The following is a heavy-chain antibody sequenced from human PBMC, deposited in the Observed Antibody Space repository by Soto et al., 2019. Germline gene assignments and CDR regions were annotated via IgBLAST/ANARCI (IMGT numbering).Heavy chain of an antibody. Sequence: QVQLQESGPGMVKPSETLSLTCTVSGGSVSSGSYYWSRIRQPPGKGLEWIGYIYYSGSTNYNPSLKSRVTISVDTSKNQLSLKLSSVTAADTAVYYCARDRPYSSIGYHDAYDIWSQGTMLTVSS. D-gene: IGHD6-13*01. CDR1: GGSVSSGSYY. J-gene: IGHJ3*02. CDR3: ARDRPYSSIGYHDAYDI. CDR2: IYYSGST. V-gene: IGHV4-61*01.